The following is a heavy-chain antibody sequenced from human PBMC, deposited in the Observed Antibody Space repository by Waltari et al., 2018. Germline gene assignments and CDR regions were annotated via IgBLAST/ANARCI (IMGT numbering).Heavy chain of an antibody. V-gene: IGHV3-7*01. CDR3: ARGRGDY. J-gene: IGHJ4*02. Sequence: EVQLVESGGGLVQPGGSLRLSCAVSGFTFSSSWMSWVRQAPGKGLEWVANIKQDGSEKYHVDAVKGRFTISRDNAKNSLYLQMNSLRAEDTAVYYCARGRGDYWGQGTLVTVSS. CDR1: GFTFSSSW. CDR2: IKQDGSEK.